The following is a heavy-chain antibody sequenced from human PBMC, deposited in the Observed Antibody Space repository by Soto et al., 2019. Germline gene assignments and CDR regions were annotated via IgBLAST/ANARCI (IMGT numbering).Heavy chain of an antibody. D-gene: IGHD3-3*01. V-gene: IGHV1-2*02. CDR2: INPATGAA. CDR1: GYPVTAYY. J-gene: IGHJ3*02. Sequence: QLHLVQSGAVVKKPGASVTVSCSASGYPVTAYYMHWVRQAPGRGLEWMGGINPATGAAKYTQTFQGRVIMARDTSTSTVFMELSGLTSEDTAGFYCARGGGVGVAGSAAFDMWGQGTLVTVSS. CDR3: ARGGGVGVAGSAAFDM.